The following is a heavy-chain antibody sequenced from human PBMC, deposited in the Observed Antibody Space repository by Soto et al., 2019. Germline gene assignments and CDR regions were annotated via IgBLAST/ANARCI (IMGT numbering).Heavy chain of an antibody. V-gene: IGHV3-33*01. CDR3: VRDLLGSGGHFDY. J-gene: IGHJ4*02. CDR2: IWYDGSNI. CDR1: GFIFSSFG. Sequence: GGSLRLSCAASGFIFSSFGMHWVRQAPGKGLEWVAHIWYDGSNIYYADSVKGRFTISRDNSRNTLYLQMSSLRAEDTAVYHCVRDLLGSGGHFDYWGQGTLVTVS. D-gene: IGHD7-27*01.